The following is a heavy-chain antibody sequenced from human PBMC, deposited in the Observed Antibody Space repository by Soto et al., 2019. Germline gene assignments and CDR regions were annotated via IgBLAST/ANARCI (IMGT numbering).Heavy chain of an antibody. D-gene: IGHD6-19*01. Sequence: GASVKVSCKVSGYTLSQLSIHWVRQAPGKGPEWMGGFDRKDGEIIYEEKFQGRVTMTEDTSTDTAYLDLTSLRSEDTAVYYCAIGVSGFEYWGQGTQVTVSS. CDR2: FDRKDGEI. J-gene: IGHJ4*02. V-gene: IGHV1-24*01. CDR1: GYTLSQLS. CDR3: AIGVSGFEY.